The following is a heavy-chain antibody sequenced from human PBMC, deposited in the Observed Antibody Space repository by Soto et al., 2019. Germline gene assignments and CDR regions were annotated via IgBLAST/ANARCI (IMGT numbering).Heavy chain of an antibody. CDR1: GFTVSSNY. Sequence: GGSLRLSCAASGFTVSSNYMSWVRQAPGKGLEWVSVIYSGGSTYYADSVKGRFTISRDNSKNTLYLQMNSLRAEDTAVYYCARVQRGYSYGYGYDYWGQGTLVTVSS. V-gene: IGHV3-66*01. CDR2: IYSGGST. J-gene: IGHJ4*02. CDR3: ARVQRGYSYGYGYDY. D-gene: IGHD5-18*01.